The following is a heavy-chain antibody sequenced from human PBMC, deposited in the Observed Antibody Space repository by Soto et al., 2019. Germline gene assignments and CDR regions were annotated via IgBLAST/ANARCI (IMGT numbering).Heavy chain of an antibody. CDR3: ASTYCSSTSCYADFQH. V-gene: IGHV4-59*01. CDR1: GGSISSYY. Sequence: QVQLQESGPGLVKPSETLSLTCTVSGGSISSYYWSWIRQPPGKGLEWIGYIYYSGSTNYNPSLKSRVTISVDTSKNQFSLKLSSVTAADTAVYYCASTYCSSTSCYADFQHWGQGTLVTVSS. J-gene: IGHJ1*01. CDR2: IYYSGST. D-gene: IGHD2-2*01.